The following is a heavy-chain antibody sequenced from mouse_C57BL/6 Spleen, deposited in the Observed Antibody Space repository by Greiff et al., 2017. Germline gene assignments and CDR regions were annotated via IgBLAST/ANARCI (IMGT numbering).Heavy chain of an antibody. J-gene: IGHJ4*01. V-gene: IGHV1-66*01. CDR3: ARDYSNYVVYAMDY. CDR2: IYPGSGNT. D-gene: IGHD2-5*01. Sequence: QVQLQQSGPELVKPGASVKISCKASGYSFTSYYIHWVKQRPGQGLEWIGWIYPGSGNTKYNETFKGKATLTADTSSSTAYMQLSSLTSEDSAVYYCARDYSNYVVYAMDYWGQGTSVTVSS. CDR1: GYSFTSYY.